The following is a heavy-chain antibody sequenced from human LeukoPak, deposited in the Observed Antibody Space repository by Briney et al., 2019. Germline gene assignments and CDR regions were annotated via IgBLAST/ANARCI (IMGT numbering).Heavy chain of an antibody. CDR2: IIPIFGTA. D-gene: IGHD3-22*01. Sequence: GASVKVSCKASGGTFSSYTINWVRQAPGQGLEWMGGIIPIFGTANYAQKFQGRVTITADESTSTAYMELSSLRSEDTAVYYCARPGLPYYYDSSGYYLHFDYWGQGTLVTVSS. CDR3: ARPGLPYYYDSSGYYLHFDY. CDR1: GGTFSSYT. J-gene: IGHJ4*02. V-gene: IGHV1-69*01.